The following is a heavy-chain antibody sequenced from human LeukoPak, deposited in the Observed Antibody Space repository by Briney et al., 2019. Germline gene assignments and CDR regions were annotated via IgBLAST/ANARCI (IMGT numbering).Heavy chain of an antibody. CDR2: IDWDDDK. Sequence: ESGPTLVNPTQSLTLTCTFSGFSLSTSGMCVSWIRQPPGKALEWLARIDWDDDKYYSTSLKTRLTISKDTSKNQVVLTMTNMDPVDTATYYYARMRSGSHYKYYFDYWGQGTLVTVSS. J-gene: IGHJ4*02. CDR1: GFSLSTSGMC. CDR3: ARMRSGSHYKYYFDY. D-gene: IGHD1-26*01. V-gene: IGHV2-70*11.